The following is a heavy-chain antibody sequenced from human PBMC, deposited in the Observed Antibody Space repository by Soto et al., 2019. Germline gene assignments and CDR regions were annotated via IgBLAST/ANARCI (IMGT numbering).Heavy chain of an antibody. CDR3: AKDPGEVGPTTGDY. CDR2: ISYDGSKK. Sequence: QVQLVESGGGVVQPGRSLRLSCAASGFTFDDYGMHWVRQAPGKGLDWVALISYDGSKKYYADSVKGRFTISRDNSKNTSFLQMNSLRAEDSALYYCAKDPGEVGPTTGDYWGQGTLVTVSS. CDR1: GFTFDDYG. J-gene: IGHJ4*02. D-gene: IGHD1-26*01. V-gene: IGHV3-30*18.